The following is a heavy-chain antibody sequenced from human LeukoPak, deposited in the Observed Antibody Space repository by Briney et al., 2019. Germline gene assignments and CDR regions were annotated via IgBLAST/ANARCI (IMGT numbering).Heavy chain of an antibody. J-gene: IGHJ3*02. CDR3: ARVDCSSTSCYGDAFDI. CDR1: GGSISSYY. D-gene: IGHD2-2*01. Sequence: SETLSLTCTVSGGSISSYYWSWIRQPAGKGLEWIGRIYTSGSTNYNPSLKSRVTMSVDTSKNQFSLKLSSVTAAEPAVYYCARVDCSSTSCYGDAFDICGQGTMVTVSS. CDR2: IYTSGST. V-gene: IGHV4-4*07.